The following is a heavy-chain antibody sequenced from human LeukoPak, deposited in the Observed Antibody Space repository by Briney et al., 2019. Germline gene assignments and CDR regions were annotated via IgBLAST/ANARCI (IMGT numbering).Heavy chain of an antibody. CDR3: AKVRNYDYPWSITDP. Sequence: PGGSLRLSCAASGFTFSSYAMSWVRQAPGKGLEWVSAISGSGGSTYYADSVKGRFTISRDNSKNTLYLQMNSLRAEDTVVYYCAKVRNYDYPWSITDPWGQGTLVTVSS. V-gene: IGHV3-23*01. CDR2: ISGSGGST. D-gene: IGHD5-12*01. CDR1: GFTFSSYA. J-gene: IGHJ5*02.